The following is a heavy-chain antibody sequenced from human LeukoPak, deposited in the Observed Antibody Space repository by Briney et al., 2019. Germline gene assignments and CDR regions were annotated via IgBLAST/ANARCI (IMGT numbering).Heavy chain of an antibody. V-gene: IGHV3-9*01. Sequence: GRSLRLSCAASGFTFDDYAMHWVRQAPGKGLEWVSGISWNSGSIGYVDSVKGRFTISRDNAKNSLYLQMNSLRAEDTAVYYCARAGVVTPTDYWGQGTLVTVSS. D-gene: IGHD3-3*01. CDR1: GFTFDDYA. CDR3: ARAGVVTPTDY. CDR2: ISWNSGSI. J-gene: IGHJ4*02.